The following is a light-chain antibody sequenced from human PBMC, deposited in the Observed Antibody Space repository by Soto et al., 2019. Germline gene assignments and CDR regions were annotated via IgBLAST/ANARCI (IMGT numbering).Light chain of an antibody. CDR2: QDT. V-gene: IGLV3-1*01. CDR1: KLGDKY. CDR3: QAWGTSTYV. Sequence: SYELTQPPSVSVSPGQTARITCSGAKLGDKYVCWYQQKQDQSPVLVIYQDTERPAGIPERFSGSNSGNTATLTIGVTQAMEEANYYCQAWGTSTYVFGTGTKLTVL. J-gene: IGLJ1*01.